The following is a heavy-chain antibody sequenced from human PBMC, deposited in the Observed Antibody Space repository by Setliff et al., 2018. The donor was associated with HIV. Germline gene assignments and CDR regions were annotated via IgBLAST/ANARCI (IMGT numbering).Heavy chain of an antibody. Sequence: SETLSLTCAVYGGSFSGSYWSWIRQPPGKGLEWIGEPNYDGVTNHNPSLRSRVTISVDTSRKQWSLRLNSVTAADTAVYYCATTYCRGADCPQMYDYWGQGTLVTVSS. CDR1: GGSFSGSY. V-gene: IGHV4-34*01. J-gene: IGHJ4*02. CDR2: PNYDGVT. D-gene: IGHD2-21*02. CDR3: ATTYCRGADCPQMYDY.